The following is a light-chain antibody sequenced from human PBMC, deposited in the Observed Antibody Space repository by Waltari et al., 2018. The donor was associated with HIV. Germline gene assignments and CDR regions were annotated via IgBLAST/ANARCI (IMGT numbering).Light chain of an antibody. CDR3: QHYGSSPWT. CDR1: QSVTSNS. J-gene: IGKJ1*01. V-gene: IGKV3-20*01. CDR2: GAS. Sequence: EIVLTQSPGTLSLSPGERATLSCRASQSVTSNSLAWYQQRPGQPPRFLIYGASSRAIGIPDRFSCSGSGTDFTLTISRLEPEDFAVYYCQHYGSSPWTFGQGTKVEIK.